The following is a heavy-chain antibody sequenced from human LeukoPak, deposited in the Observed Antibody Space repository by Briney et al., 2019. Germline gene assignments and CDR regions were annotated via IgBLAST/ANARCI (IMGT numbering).Heavy chain of an antibody. D-gene: IGHD6-6*01. CDR2: INTSGGST. J-gene: IGHJ6*03. Sequence: ASVKVSCKASGYTFTSYYMHWVRQAPGQGLEWMGIINTSGGSTSYAQKFQGRVTMTRDMSTSTVYMELSSLRSEGTAVYYCARDGEYLDYYYYYYMDVWGKGTTVTVSS. CDR1: GYTFTSYY. CDR3: ARDGEYLDYYYYYYMDV. V-gene: IGHV1-46*01.